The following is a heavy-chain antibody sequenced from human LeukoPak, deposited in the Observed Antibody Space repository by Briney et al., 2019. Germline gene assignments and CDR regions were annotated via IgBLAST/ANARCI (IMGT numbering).Heavy chain of an antibody. V-gene: IGHV2-5*02. CDR1: GFSLSTSGVG. J-gene: IGHJ4*02. D-gene: IGHD4-11*01. CDR2: IYWDDDK. CDR3: AHTYSNSPFDY. Sequence: SGPTLVNPTQTLTLTCTFSGFSLSTSGVGVGWIRQPPGKALEWLAVIYWDDDKRYSPSLKIRLTITKDTSKNQVVLTMTNMDPVDTATYYCAHTYSNSPFDYWGQGTLVTVFS.